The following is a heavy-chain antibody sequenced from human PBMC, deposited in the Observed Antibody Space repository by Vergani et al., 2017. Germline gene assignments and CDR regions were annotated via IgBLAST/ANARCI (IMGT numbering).Heavy chain of an antibody. Sequence: QVQLVQSGAEVKKPGASVKVSCKASGYTFTDYFMHWVRQAPGQGLEWMGWINPNSGGTNYAQKFQGRVTMTGDTSIRTAYMELSNLRSDDTAVYYCARVGTSSNRDYCDYWGQGTLVTVSS. CDR1: GYTFTDYF. CDR3: ARVGTSSNRDYCDY. CDR2: INPNSGGT. J-gene: IGHJ4*02. V-gene: IGHV1-2*02. D-gene: IGHD2-2*01.